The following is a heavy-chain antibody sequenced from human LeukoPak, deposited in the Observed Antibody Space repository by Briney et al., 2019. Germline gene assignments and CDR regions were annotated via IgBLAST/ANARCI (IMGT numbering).Heavy chain of an antibody. J-gene: IGHJ4*02. CDR2: IYSGGST. CDR3: ASPLNYYDSSGGVSDY. Sequence: GGSLRFSCAASGFTVSSNYMSWVRQAPGKGLEWVSAIYSGGSTYYADSVKGRFTISRDNSKNTLYLQMNSLRAEDTAVYYCASPLNYYDSSGGVSDYWGQGTLVTVSS. CDR1: GFTVSSNY. V-gene: IGHV3-53*01. D-gene: IGHD3-22*01.